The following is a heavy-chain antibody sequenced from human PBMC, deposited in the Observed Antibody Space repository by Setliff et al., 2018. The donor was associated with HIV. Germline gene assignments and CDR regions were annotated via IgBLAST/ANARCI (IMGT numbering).Heavy chain of an antibody. CDR3: ARDWRSGDYAVSPLYYYYGMDV. CDR2: ISAYNGNT. J-gene: IGHJ6*02. V-gene: IGHV1-18*01. CDR1: GYTFTSYG. D-gene: IGHD4-17*01. Sequence: VSCKASGYTFTSYGISWVRQAPGQGLEWMGWISAYNGNTNYAQKLQGRVTMTTDTSTSTAYMELRSLRSDDTAVYYCARDWRSGDYAVSPLYYYYGMDVWGQGTTVTVSS.